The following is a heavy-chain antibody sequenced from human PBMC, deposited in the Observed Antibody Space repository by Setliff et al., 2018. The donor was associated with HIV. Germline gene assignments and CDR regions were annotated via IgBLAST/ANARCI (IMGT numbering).Heavy chain of an antibody. CDR3: ARGATTSGRIDY. V-gene: IGHV1-2*02. CDR2: INPNSGAT. Sequence: ASVKVSCKASGYTFTGYYMHWVRQAPGQGREWMGLINPNSGATNYAQKFQGRVTMTRDTSITTAYMELSRLKSDDTAVYYCARGATTSGRIDYWGQGTLVTVSS. J-gene: IGHJ4*02. CDR1: GYTFTGYY. D-gene: IGHD4-4*01.